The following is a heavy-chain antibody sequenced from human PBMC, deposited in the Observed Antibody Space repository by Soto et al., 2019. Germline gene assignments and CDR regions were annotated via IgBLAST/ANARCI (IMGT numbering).Heavy chain of an antibody. J-gene: IGHJ6*02. V-gene: IGHV3-30*03. CDR3: ARGAYYDVLTGSYSYGMDV. CDR1: GFTFSSYG. D-gene: IGHD3-9*01. CDR2: ILYDGSNK. Sequence: LRLSCAASGFTFSSYGMHWVRQAPGKGLEWVAAILYDGSNKYYADSVKGRFTISRDNSKNTLYLQMNSLRAEDTAVYYCARGAYYDVLTGSYSYGMDVWGQGTTVTVSS.